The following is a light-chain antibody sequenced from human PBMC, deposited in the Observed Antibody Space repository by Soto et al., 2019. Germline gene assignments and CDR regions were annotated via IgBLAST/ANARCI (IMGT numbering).Light chain of an antibody. Sequence: DIQLTQSPSFLSASVGDRVTISCRASQGISNFLAWYQQKAGKAPKLLIYDTSTLQSGVTSRFSGSGSGTEFTLTISSLQPEDFATYYCQQVKSYPPTFGPGTKVDI. CDR2: DTS. CDR1: QGISNF. CDR3: QQVKSYPPT. V-gene: IGKV1-9*01. J-gene: IGKJ3*01.